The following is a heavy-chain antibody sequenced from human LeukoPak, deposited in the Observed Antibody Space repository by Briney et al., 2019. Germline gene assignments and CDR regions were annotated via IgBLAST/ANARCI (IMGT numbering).Heavy chain of an antibody. CDR1: GGSIRSYY. CDR2: IYYTGST. V-gene: IGHV4-59*08. J-gene: IGHJ6*02. Sequence: PSETLSLTCKVSGGSIRSYYWTWIRQPPGKGLECIGYIYYTGSTNYDPSLESRVTISVDTSKNQFSLKLSSVTAADTAVYYCARRVPSWVDDYYYAMDVWGQGTTVTVSS. CDR3: ARRVPSWVDDYYYAMDV.